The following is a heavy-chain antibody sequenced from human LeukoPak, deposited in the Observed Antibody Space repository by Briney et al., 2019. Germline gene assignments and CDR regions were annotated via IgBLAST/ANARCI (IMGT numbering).Heavy chain of an antibody. D-gene: IGHD4-23*01. CDR2: IIPIFGTA. Sequence: SVKVSCKASEGTFSSYAISRVRQAPGQGLEWMGGIIPIFGTANYAQKFQGRVTITADESTSTAYMELSSLRSEDTAVYYCASLTTLDYYYGMDVWGQGTTVTVSS. CDR1: EGTFSSYA. CDR3: ASLTTLDYYYGMDV. V-gene: IGHV1-69*13. J-gene: IGHJ6*02.